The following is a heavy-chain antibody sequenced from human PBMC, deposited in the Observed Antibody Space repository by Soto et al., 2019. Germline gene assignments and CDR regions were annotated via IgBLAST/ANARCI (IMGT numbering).Heavy chain of an antibody. V-gene: IGHV4-4*02. D-gene: IGHD1-1*01. CDR3: ARDLGRGTVY. CDR2: IYHSGAT. Sequence: KTSETLSLTCAVSGDSITNNNWWSWVRQAPGEGLEWIGEIYHSGATTYNPSLKSRATISVDPSNNHFSLKLTSVTAADTAVYFCARDLGRGTVYWGQGHLVTVSS. J-gene: IGHJ4*02. CDR1: GDSITNNNW.